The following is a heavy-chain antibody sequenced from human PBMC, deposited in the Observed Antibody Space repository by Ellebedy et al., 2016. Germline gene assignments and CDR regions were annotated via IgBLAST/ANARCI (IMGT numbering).Heavy chain of an antibody. CDR1: GFTFTDHW. D-gene: IGHD3-10*01. Sequence: GESLKISCVASGFTFTDHWMTWVRQVPGKGLEWVANVNQDGSDKHYVDSVKGRFTISRDNAKNSLSLQMDSLGAEDTAIYYCLRESFDSGHFYGDSWGQGTLVTVSS. CDR3: LRESFDSGHFYGDS. J-gene: IGHJ5*01. V-gene: IGHV3-7*01. CDR2: VNQDGSDK.